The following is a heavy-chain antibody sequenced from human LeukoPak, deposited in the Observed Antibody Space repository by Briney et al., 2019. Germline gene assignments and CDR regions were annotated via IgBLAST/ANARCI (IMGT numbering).Heavy chain of an antibody. Sequence: QSGGSLRLSCAASGFTFSSYGMHWVRQAPGKGLEWVAVISYDGSNKYYADSVKGRFTTSRDNSKNTLYLQMNSLRAEDTAVYYCAKDRLGGTMIVVEPGWFDPWGQGTLVTVSS. D-gene: IGHD3-22*01. CDR3: AKDRLGGTMIVVEPGWFDP. CDR2: ISYDGSNK. V-gene: IGHV3-30*18. CDR1: GFTFSSYG. J-gene: IGHJ5*02.